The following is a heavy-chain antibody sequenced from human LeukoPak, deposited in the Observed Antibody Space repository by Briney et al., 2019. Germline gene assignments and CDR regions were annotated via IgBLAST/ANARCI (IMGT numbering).Heavy chain of an antibody. J-gene: IGHJ4*02. V-gene: IGHV1-2*02. CDR1: GYTFTGYY. CDR2: INPNSGGT. D-gene: IGHD3-10*01. CDR3: ARVISALYYGSGSYYKGIDY. Sequence: ASVKVSCKASGYTFTGYYMHWVRQAPGQGLECMGWINPNSGGTNYAQKFQGRVTMTRDTSISTAYMELSRLRSDDTAVYYCARVISALYYGSGSYYKGIDYWGQGTLVTVSS.